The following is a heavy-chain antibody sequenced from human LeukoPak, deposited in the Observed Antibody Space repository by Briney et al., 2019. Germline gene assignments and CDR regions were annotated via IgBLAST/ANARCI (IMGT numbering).Heavy chain of an antibody. D-gene: IGHD3-3*01. CDR2: IYHSGST. J-gene: IGHJ6*02. V-gene: IGHV4-4*02. CDR1: GGSISSSNW. Sequence: SETLSLTCAVSGGSISSSNWWSWVRQPPGKGLGWIGEIYHSGSTNYNPSLKSRVTISVDKSKNQFSLKLSSVTATDTAVYYCAKSVAIYFYYGLDVWGQGTTVAVSS. CDR3: AKSVAIYFYYGLDV.